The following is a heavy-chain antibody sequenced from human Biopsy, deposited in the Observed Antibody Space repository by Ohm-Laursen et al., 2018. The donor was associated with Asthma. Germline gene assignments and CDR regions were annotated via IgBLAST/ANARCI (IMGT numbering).Heavy chain of an antibody. V-gene: IGHV4-39*01. Sequence: TLSLTCTVSGGSMTPTSHYWDWIRQAPGKGLEWIGYISYGGKTSYNPSLKNRVTISRDTSKNQLSLGLTSVTAADTAVYFCARRITIFGVVQKDHGMDAWGQGTTVIVSS. D-gene: IGHD3-3*01. CDR3: ARRITIFGVVQKDHGMDA. J-gene: IGHJ6*02. CDR2: ISYGGKT. CDR1: GGSMTPTSHY.